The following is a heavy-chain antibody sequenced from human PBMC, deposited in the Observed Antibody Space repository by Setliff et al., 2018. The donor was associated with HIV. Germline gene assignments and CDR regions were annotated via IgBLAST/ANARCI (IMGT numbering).Heavy chain of an antibody. CDR2: INTSGST. D-gene: IGHD3-22*01. V-gene: IGHV4-61*09. CDR1: GGSISSGGYY. CDR3: ARYRERSGYYRDYYYYLDV. J-gene: IGHJ6*03. Sequence: SETLSLTCTVSGGSISSGGYYWSWIRQPAGKGLEWIGHINTSGSTNYNPSLKSRVTISVHTSKNQFSLKLSSVTAADTAVYYCARYRERSGYYRDYYYYLDVWGKGTTVTVSS.